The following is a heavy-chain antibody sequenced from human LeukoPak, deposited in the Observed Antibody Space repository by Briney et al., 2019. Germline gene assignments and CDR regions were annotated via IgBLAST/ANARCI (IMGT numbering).Heavy chain of an antibody. J-gene: IGHJ4*02. V-gene: IGHV1-18*01. D-gene: IGHD3-22*01. Sequence: ASVKVSCKASGYTLTSYGISWVRQVPGQGLEWMGWISAYTGNTNYAQDLQGRVTMTTDTSTRTAYMDLRSLRSEDTAVYYCARGLVNYYDSSGYYWDYWGQGTLVTVSS. CDR1: GYTLTSYG. CDR2: ISAYTGNT. CDR3: ARGLVNYYDSSGYYWDY.